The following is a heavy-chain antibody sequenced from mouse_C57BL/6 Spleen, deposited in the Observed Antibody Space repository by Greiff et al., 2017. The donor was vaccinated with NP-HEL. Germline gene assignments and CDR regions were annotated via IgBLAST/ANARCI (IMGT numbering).Heavy chain of an antibody. D-gene: IGHD1-1*01. J-gene: IGHJ2*01. CDR1: GYTFTSYG. Sequence: QVQLKQSGAELVRPGASVKLSCKASGYTFTSYGISWVKQRPGQGLEWIGEIYPRSGNTYYNEKFKGKATLTADKSSSTAYMELRSLTSEDSAVYFCARRGYGSSSNYFDYWGQGTTLTVSS. CDR3: ARRGYGSSSNYFDY. CDR2: IYPRSGNT. V-gene: IGHV1-81*01.